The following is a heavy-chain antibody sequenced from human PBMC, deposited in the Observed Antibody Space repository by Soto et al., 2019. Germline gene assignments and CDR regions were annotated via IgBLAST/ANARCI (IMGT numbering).Heavy chain of an antibody. Sequence: SETLSLTSTVSCGSIRSGGYYWSWVRQNPRRGLEWIGNIYYSGNTYYNPSLKSRLTISVDTSKNQFSLNLSSVTAADTAIYYCARDRLMATAGTARHYFGLDVWGQGTTVTVSS. J-gene: IGHJ6*02. CDR3: ARDRLMATAGTARHYFGLDV. CDR2: IYYSGNT. V-gene: IGHV4-31*03. CDR1: CGSIRSGGYY. D-gene: IGHD5-18*01.